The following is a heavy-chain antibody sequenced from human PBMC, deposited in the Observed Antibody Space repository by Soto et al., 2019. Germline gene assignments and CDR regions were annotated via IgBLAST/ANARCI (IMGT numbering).Heavy chain of an antibody. J-gene: IGHJ5*02. Sequence: QVQLQESGPGLVKPSQTLSLTCTVSGGSISSGGYYWSWIRQHPGKGLEWIGYIYYSWSTYYNPSLKSRVTISVDTSKNQFSLKLSSVTAADTAVYYCARDRGDASKRGWFDPWGQGTLVTVSS. CDR1: GGSISSGGYY. D-gene: IGHD3-22*01. CDR2: IYYSWST. CDR3: ARDRGDASKRGWFDP. V-gene: IGHV4-31*03.